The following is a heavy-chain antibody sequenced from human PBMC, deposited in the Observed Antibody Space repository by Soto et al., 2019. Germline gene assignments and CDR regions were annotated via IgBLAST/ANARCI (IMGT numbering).Heavy chain of an antibody. CDR3: ARDPDSSGWPKFDY. D-gene: IGHD6-19*01. J-gene: IGHJ4*02. Sequence: GGSLRLSCAASGFTFSSYSMNWVRQAPGKGLEWVSSISSSSSYIYYADSVKGRFTISRDNAKNSLYLQMNSLRAEDTAVYYCARDPDSSGWPKFDYWGQGTLVTVSS. V-gene: IGHV3-21*01. CDR1: GFTFSSYS. CDR2: ISSSSSYI.